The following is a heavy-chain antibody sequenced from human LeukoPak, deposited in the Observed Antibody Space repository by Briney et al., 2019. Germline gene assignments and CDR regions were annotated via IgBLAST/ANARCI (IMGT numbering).Heavy chain of an antibody. Sequence: QSGGSLRLSCAASGFTFDDYAMHWVRQAPGKGLEWVSGISWNSGSIGYADSVKGRFTISRDNAKNSLYLQMNSLRADDTAVYYCARFAAGGSYYYYMDVWGKGTTVTVSS. CDR2: ISWNSGSI. V-gene: IGHV3-9*01. J-gene: IGHJ6*03. CDR3: ARFAAGGSYYYYMDV. CDR1: GFTFDDYA. D-gene: IGHD3-10*01.